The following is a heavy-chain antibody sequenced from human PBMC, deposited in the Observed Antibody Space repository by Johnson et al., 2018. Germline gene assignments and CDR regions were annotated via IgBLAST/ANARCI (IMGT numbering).Heavy chain of an antibody. V-gene: IGHV3-9*01. CDR2: MSWNTGRL. Sequence: EVQLVESGGGLVQPGRSLRLSCAASGFTFDDYAMHWVRQAPGKGLEWVSGMSWNTGRLGCADSVKGRFTISRDNAKKSLYLQMNSLRAEDTALYYGTKDCCGGGGCYSAEYFQHWGQGTLVTVSS. CDR1: GFTFDDYA. CDR3: TKDCCGGGGCYSAEYFQH. J-gene: IGHJ1*01. D-gene: IGHD2-15*01.